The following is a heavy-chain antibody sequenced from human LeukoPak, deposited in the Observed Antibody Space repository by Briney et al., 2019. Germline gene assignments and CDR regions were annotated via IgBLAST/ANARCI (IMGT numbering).Heavy chain of an antibody. V-gene: IGHV1-18*01. D-gene: IGHD2-2*01. CDR3: ARVCRDCSSINCYWDDWFDP. CDR1: GYSFSNYG. Sequence: ASVKVSCKASGYSFSNYGITWVREAPGQGPEWMGWVSGSTGSTHYAQSVQGRVTMSTDTSTGTAYMELTSLRSDDTAVYYCARVCRDCSSINCYWDDWFDPWGQGTLVIVSS. J-gene: IGHJ5*02. CDR2: VSGSTGST.